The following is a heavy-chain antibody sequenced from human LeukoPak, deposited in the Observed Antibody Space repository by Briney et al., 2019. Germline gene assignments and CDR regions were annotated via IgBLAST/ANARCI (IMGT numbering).Heavy chain of an antibody. V-gene: IGHV3-74*01. J-gene: IGHJ4*02. CDR3: ARGAAWNEYYFDY. CDR1: GFPFSSYW. D-gene: IGHD6-25*01. Sequence: PGGSLRLSCAASGFPFSSYWMHWVRQAPGKGLVWVSRINSDGSSTSYADSVKGRFTISRDNAKNTLYLQMNSLRAEDTAVYYCARGAAWNEYYFDYWGQGTLVTVSS. CDR2: INSDGSST.